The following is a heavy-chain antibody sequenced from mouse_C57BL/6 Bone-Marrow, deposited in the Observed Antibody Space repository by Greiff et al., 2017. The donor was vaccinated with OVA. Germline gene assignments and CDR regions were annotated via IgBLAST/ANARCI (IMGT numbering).Heavy chain of an antibody. D-gene: IGHD1-1*01. CDR3: ARDSLITTVVPY. Sequence: EVKLQESGPGLVKPSQSLSLTCSVTGYSITSGYYWNWIRQFPGNKLECMGYISYDGSNNYNPSLKNRISITRDTSKNQCFLKLNSVPTEDTATDYCARDSLITTVVPYWGQGTTLTVSS. V-gene: IGHV3-6*01. CDR1: GYSITSGYY. CDR2: ISYDGSN. J-gene: IGHJ2*01.